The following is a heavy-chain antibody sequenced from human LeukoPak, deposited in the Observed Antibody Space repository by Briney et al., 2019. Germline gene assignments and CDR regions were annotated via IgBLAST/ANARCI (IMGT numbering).Heavy chain of an antibody. V-gene: IGHV3-64*01. CDR3: ATDPGG. CDR1: GFTFSSYA. CDR2: ISSNGGST. Sequence: GGSLRLSCAASGFTFSSYALHWVRQAPGKGLEYVSAISSNGGSTYYANSVKGRFTISRDNSKNTLYLQMGSLRADDMAVYYCATDPGGWGQGTLVTVSS. D-gene: IGHD3-10*01. J-gene: IGHJ4*02.